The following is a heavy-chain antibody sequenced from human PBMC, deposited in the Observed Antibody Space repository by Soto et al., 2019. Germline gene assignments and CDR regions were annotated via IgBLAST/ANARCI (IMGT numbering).Heavy chain of an antibody. J-gene: IGHJ6*02. Sequence: QVQLVQSGAEVKKPGSSVKVSCKASGGTFSSYAISWVRQAPGQGLEWMGGIIPIFGTANYAQKFQGRVTITADESTTTAYMELSSLRSEGTAVYYCARYGGNSEGYYYYYGMDVWGQGTTVTVSS. CDR1: GGTFSSYA. CDR3: ARYGGNSEGYYYYYGMDV. D-gene: IGHD2-21*02. CDR2: IIPIFGTA. V-gene: IGHV1-69*12.